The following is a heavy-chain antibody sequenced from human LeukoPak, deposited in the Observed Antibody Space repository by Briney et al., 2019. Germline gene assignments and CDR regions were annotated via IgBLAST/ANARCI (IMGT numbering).Heavy chain of an antibody. V-gene: IGHV1-46*01. Sequence: GGSLRLSCAASGYTFTSYYMHWVRQAPGQGLEWMGIINPSGGSTSYAQKFQGRVTMTRDTSTSTVYMELSSLRSEDTAVYYCARDNTAMVGGLVTEGYDYWGQGTLVTVSS. CDR1: GYTFTSYY. CDR2: INPSGGST. D-gene: IGHD5-18*01. CDR3: ARDNTAMVGGLVTEGYDY. J-gene: IGHJ4*02.